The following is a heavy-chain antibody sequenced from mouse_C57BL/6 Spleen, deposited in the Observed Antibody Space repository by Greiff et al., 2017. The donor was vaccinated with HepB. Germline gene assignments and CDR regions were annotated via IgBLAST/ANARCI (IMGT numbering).Heavy chain of an antibody. CDR2: ISNGGGST. CDR1: GFTFSDYY. CDR3: ARPLYDGYSYAMDY. J-gene: IGHJ4*01. Sequence: EVMSVESGGGLVQPGGSLKLSCAASGFTFSDYYMYWVRQTPEKRLEWVAYISNGGGSTYYPDTVKGRFTISRDNAKNTLYLQMSRLKSEDTAMYYCARPLYDGYSYAMDYWGQGTSVTVSS. V-gene: IGHV5-12*01. D-gene: IGHD2-3*01.